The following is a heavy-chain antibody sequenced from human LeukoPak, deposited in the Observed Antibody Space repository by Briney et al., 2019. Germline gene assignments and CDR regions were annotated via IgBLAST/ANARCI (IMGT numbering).Heavy chain of an antibody. CDR2: ISYSGST. D-gene: IGHD5-24*01. J-gene: IGHJ4*02. CDR3: ARRTAIIPGGFDY. Sequence: SETLSLTCTVSGGSIRSYDWSWIRQPPGKGLDYIAYISYSGSTNYNPSLKSRVIISVDTSKNHFSLKLNSVTAADTAVYYCARRTAIIPGGFDYWGQGTLATVSS. CDR1: GGSIRSYD. V-gene: IGHV4-59*08.